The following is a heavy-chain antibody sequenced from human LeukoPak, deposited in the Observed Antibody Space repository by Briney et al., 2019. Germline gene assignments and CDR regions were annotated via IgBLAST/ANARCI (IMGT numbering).Heavy chain of an antibody. J-gene: IGHJ6*03. V-gene: IGHV4-59*12. Sequence: PSETLSLTCTVSGGSISSYYWSWIRQPPGKGLEWIGYIYYSGSTNYNPSLKSRVTISVDTSKNQFSLKLSSVTAADTAVYYCARRRIVVVPAASTPADYYMDVWGKGTTVTISS. CDR1: GGSISSYY. D-gene: IGHD2-2*01. CDR3: ARRRIVVVPAASTPADYYMDV. CDR2: IYYSGST.